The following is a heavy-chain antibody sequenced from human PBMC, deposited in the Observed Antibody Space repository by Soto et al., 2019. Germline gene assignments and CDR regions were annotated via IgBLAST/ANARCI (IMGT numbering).Heavy chain of an antibody. CDR2: IYYSGST. D-gene: IGHD6-13*01. J-gene: IGHJ4*02. CDR3: ARNAYSSSWYYFEY. V-gene: IGHV4-31*03. Sequence: PSETLSLTCTVSGGSISSGVYYWSWIRQHPGKGLEWIGYIYYSGSTYYNPSLKSRVTISVDTSKNQFSLKLSSVTAADTAVYFCARNAYSSSWYYFEYWGQGTLVT. CDR1: GGSISSGVYY.